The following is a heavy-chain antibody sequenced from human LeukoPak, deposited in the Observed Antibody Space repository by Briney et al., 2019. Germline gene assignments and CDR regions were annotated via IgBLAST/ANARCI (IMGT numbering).Heavy chain of an antibody. D-gene: IGHD5-18*01. J-gene: IGHJ6*03. CDR2: IYYSGST. Sequence: SEPLSPTCTVPGGSIRPYYWSWIPQPPGKGLKWIGYIYYSGSTNYNPSLNSRVTISLDTSRNHFCLKLSSVPAADAAVYYCARAGRGYNYGFVPSEVDYYYYYMDVWGKGTAVTVSS. CDR1: GGSIRPYY. V-gene: IGHV4-59*13. CDR3: ARAGRGYNYGFVPSEVDYYYYYMDV.